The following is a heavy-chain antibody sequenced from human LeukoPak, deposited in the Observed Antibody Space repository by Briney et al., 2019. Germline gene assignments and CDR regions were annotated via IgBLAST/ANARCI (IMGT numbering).Heavy chain of an antibody. D-gene: IGHD3-9*01. V-gene: IGHV4-59*11. CDR1: DDSFSSHY. CDR2: ISYIGST. J-gene: IGHJ5*02. CDR3: ARGRSDFDWFQHLADWFDP. Sequence: SETLSLTCAVSDDSFSSHYWTWIRQPPGKGLEWIGYISYIGSTNYNPSLKSRVTISVDTSKNQFSLKLSSVTAADTAVYYCARGRSDFDWFQHLADWFDPWGQGTLVTVSS.